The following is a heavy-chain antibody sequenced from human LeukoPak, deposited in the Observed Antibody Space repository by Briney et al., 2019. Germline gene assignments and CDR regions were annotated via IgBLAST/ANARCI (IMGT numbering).Heavy chain of an antibody. D-gene: IGHD5-18*01. CDR1: GYTFTDYY. CDR2: INPNSGGT. J-gene: IGHJ6*03. Sequence: GASVKVSCKASGYTFTDYYIHWVRQAPGQGLEWMGWINPNSGGTNYAQKFQGRVTMTRDTSITTAYMELSRLRSDDTAVYYCVRGYSPYYYMDVWGKGTTVTISS. V-gene: IGHV1-2*02. CDR3: VRGYSPYYYMDV.